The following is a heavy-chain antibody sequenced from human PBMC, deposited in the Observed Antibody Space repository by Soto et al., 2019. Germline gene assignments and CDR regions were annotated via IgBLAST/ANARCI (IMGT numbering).Heavy chain of an antibody. V-gene: IGHV1-69*06. CDR3: ARDNARDYYYYGMDV. CDR1: GGTFSSYA. CDR2: IIPIVGTA. Sequence: GASVKVSCKASGGTFSSYAISWVLQAPGQGLEWMGGIIPIVGTANYAQKFQGRVTITADKSTSTAYMELSSLRSEDTAVYYCARDNARDYYYYGMDVWGQGTTVTVSS. J-gene: IGHJ6*02. D-gene: IGHD2-2*01.